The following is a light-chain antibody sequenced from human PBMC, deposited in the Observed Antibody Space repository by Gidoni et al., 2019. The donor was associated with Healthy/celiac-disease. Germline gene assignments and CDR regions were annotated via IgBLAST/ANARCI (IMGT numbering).Light chain of an antibody. J-gene: IGLJ2*01. Sequence: SYVLTHPPSVSVAPGQTARITCGGNNIGRKSVHWYQQKPGQAPVLVVYDDSDRPSGIPGRFSGSNSGNTATLTISRVEAGDEADYYCQVWDSSSDHPEVVFGGGTKLTVL. V-gene: IGLV3-21*02. CDR1: NIGRKS. CDR2: DDS. CDR3: QVWDSSSDHPEVV.